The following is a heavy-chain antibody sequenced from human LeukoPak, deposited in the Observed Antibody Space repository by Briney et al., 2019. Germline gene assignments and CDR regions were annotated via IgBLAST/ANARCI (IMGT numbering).Heavy chain of an antibody. D-gene: IGHD2-2*01. J-gene: IGHJ5*02. CDR2: INPSGGST. Sequence: ASVKVSCKASGYTFTSYYMHWVRQAPGQGLEWMGIINPSGGSTSCAQKFQGRVTMTRDTSISTAYMELSRLRSDDTAVYYCARTRIVVVPAARFDPWGQGTLVTVSS. CDR3: ARTRIVVVPAARFDP. V-gene: IGHV1-46*01. CDR1: GYTFTSYY.